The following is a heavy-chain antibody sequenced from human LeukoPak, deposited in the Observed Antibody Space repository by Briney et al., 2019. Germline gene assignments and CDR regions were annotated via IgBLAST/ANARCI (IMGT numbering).Heavy chain of an antibody. D-gene: IGHD2-8*02. CDR1: RFTFSSYA. V-gene: IGHV3-23*01. J-gene: IGHJ3*01. CDR2: ISGSDGST. Sequence: GGSLRLSCAASRFTFSSYAMSWVRQAPGKGLEWVSTISGSDGSTYYADSVKGRFTISRDNSKNTLYLQMNSLRAEDTAVYYCVYLWFRIKAVSWGQGTMVTVSS. CDR3: VYLWFRIKAVS.